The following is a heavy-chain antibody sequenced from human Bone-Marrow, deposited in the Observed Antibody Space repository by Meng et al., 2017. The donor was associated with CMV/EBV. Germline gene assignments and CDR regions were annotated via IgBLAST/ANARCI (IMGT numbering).Heavy chain of an antibody. CDR2: IRNKANSYAT. CDR3: TSHSLPSDY. Sequence: GESLKISCAASGFTFSSYAMSWVRQASGKGLEWVGGIRNKANSYATAYAASVKGRFTISRDDSKNTAYLQMNSLKTEDTAVYFCTSHSLPSDYWGQGTLVTVSS. CDR1: GFTFSSYA. J-gene: IGHJ4*02. V-gene: IGHV3-73*01. D-gene: IGHD2-15*01.